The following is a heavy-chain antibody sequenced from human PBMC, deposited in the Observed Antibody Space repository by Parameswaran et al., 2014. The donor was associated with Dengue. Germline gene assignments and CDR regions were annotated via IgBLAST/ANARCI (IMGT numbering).Heavy chain of an antibody. J-gene: IGHJ4*02. Sequence: KGLEWIGEINHSGSTNYNPSLKSRVTISVDTSKNQFSLKLSSVTAADTAVYYCARGTGTTKGGLVDYWGQGTLVTVSS. CDR2: INHSGST. D-gene: IGHD1-1*01. V-gene: IGHV4-34*13. CDR3: ARGTGTTKGGLVDY.